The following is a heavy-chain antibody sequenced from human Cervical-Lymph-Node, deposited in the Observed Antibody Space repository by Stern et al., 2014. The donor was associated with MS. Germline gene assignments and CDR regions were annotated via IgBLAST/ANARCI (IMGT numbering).Heavy chain of an antibody. Sequence: VQLVESGGVLVKPGGSLRLSCTASGFTFSDHYMSWVRQAPGKGLEWLSYIGSHGNTTYYSDSVKGRFTISRDNAKNSLYLQMNSLRVDDTAVYYCVREGIASAGYYYYCGMDVWGLGTTVIVSS. CDR1: GFTFSDHY. J-gene: IGHJ6*02. V-gene: IGHV3-11*01. CDR3: VREGIASAGYYYYCGMDV. D-gene: IGHD6-25*01. CDR2: IGSHGNTT.